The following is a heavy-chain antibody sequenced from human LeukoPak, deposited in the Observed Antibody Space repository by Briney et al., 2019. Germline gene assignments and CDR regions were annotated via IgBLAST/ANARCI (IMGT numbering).Heavy chain of an antibody. CDR2: ISSSSSYI. CDR3: ARSDTMIVVVITPHAFDI. Sequence: PGGSLRLSCAASGFTFSSYSMNWVRQAPGKGLEWVSSISSSSSYIYYADSVKGRFTISRDNAKNSLYLQMNSLRAEDTAVYYCARSDTMIVVVITPHAFDIWGQGTMVTVSS. D-gene: IGHD3-22*01. CDR1: GFTFSSYS. J-gene: IGHJ3*02. V-gene: IGHV3-21*04.